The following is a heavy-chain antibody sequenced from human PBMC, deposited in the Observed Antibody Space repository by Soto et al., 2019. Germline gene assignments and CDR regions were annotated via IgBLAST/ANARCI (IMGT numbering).Heavy chain of an antibody. Sequence: QVQLQQWGAGLLKPSETLSLTCAVYGGSFSGYSWTWIRQSPGKGLEWIGQINDGGSPNYNPSLKSRVTISVDTSNNEFFLELRSVPAADTAVYYCASGLFRATHYSGGWYFFDYWGQGTLVTVSS. CDR2: INDGGSP. CDR1: GGSFSGYS. J-gene: IGHJ4*02. CDR3: ASGLFRATHYSGGWYFFDY. V-gene: IGHV4-34*01. D-gene: IGHD3-10*01.